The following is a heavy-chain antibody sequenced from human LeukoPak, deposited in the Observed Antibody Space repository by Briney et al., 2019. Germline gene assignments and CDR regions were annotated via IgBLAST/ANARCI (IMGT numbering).Heavy chain of an antibody. J-gene: IGHJ3*02. V-gene: IGHV4-30-4*01. D-gene: IGHD3-22*01. Sequence: PSETLSLTCTVSGGSISSGDYYWSWIRQPPGMGLEWIGYTHYSGSTYNNPSLKSRVTISLDTSKNHFSLRLSSVTAADTAVYYCARVRYYDSSGHYNAFDIWGQGTMVTVSS. CDR2: THYSGST. CDR1: GGSISSGDYY. CDR3: ARVRYYDSSGHYNAFDI.